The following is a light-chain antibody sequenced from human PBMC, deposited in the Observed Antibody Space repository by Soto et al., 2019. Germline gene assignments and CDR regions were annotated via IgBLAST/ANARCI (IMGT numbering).Light chain of an antibody. V-gene: IGKV1-8*01. J-gene: IGKJ1*01. Sequence: AIRMTQSPSSFSASTGDRVTITCRASQGISSDLAWYQQKPGKAPKLLIYAASTLQSGVPSRFSGSGSGTDFTLTISCLQSEDFATYYCQPYYSYPRTFGQGTKVEIK. CDR1: QGISSD. CDR3: QPYYSYPRT. CDR2: AAS.